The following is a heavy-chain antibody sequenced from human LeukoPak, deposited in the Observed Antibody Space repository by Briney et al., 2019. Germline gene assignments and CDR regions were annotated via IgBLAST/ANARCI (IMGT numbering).Heavy chain of an antibody. Sequence: SETLSLTCTVSGGSIRSYYWSWIRQPPGKGLEGIGYIYYSGSTNYNPSLKSRVTISVDTSKNQFSLKLSSVTAADTAVYYCARDRYGDYVADYWGQGTLVTVSS. CDR1: GGSIRSYY. CDR2: IYYSGST. D-gene: IGHD4-17*01. V-gene: IGHV4-59*01. CDR3: ARDRYGDYVADY. J-gene: IGHJ4*02.